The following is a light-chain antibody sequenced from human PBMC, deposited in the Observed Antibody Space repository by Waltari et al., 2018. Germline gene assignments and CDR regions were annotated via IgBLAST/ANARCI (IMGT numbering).Light chain of an antibody. CDR1: SSNIGSDY. Sequence: QSVLTQPPSASGTPGQRVTISCSGISSNIGSDYVYWYQQLPGTAPKLHIYRDNQRPSGVPDRFSGSNSGTAASLAISGLRSEDEAEYYCAAWDDSLSGWVFGGGTKLTVL. CDR2: RDN. V-gene: IGLV1-47*01. J-gene: IGLJ3*02. CDR3: AAWDDSLSGWV.